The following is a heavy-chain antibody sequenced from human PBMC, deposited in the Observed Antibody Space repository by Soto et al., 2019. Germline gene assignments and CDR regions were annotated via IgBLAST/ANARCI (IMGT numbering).Heavy chain of an antibody. J-gene: IGHJ4*02. V-gene: IGHV1-46*01. Sequence: QVQLVQSGAEVKKPGASVKVSCKASGDTFTAYYIHWVRQAPGQGLEWMGTVNPSGGHTTYAQHFLGRISMTRDPSTSTLYMELTSVTSEDTAVYYCARGGHVVVVTAALDFWGQGTLVAVSS. CDR3: ARGGHVVVVTAALDF. D-gene: IGHD2-21*02. CDR2: VNPSGGHT. CDR1: GDTFTAYY.